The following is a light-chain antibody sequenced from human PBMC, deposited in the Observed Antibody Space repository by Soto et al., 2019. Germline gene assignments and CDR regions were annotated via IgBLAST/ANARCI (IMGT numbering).Light chain of an antibody. Sequence: DIQMTQSPSALSTCVGXRGSSPCRASQSISSWLAWYQQKPGKAPKLLIYDASSLESGVPSRFSGSGSGTEFTLTISSLQPDDFATYYCQQYNSYSLTFGGGTKVDIK. CDR2: DAS. CDR1: QSISSW. V-gene: IGKV1-5*01. CDR3: QQYNSYSLT. J-gene: IGKJ4*01.